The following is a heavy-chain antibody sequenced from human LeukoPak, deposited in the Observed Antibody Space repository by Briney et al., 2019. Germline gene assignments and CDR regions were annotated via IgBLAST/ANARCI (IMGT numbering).Heavy chain of an antibody. J-gene: IGHJ5*02. CDR1: GGSISSGGYY. CDR2: IYYSGSI. Sequence: SQTLSLTCAVSGGSISSGGYYWSWIRQHPGKGLEWIGYIYYSGSIYYNPSLKSRVTISVDTSKNQFSLKLSSVTAADTAVYYCARERSKQQLPGYNWFDPWGQGTLITVSS. D-gene: IGHD6-13*01. V-gene: IGHV4-31*11. CDR3: ARERSKQQLPGYNWFDP.